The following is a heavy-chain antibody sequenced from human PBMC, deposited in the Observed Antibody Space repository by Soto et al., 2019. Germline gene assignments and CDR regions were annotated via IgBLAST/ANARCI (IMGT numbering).Heavy chain of an antibody. J-gene: IGHJ5*01. CDR2: TYYRSKWYK. V-gene: IGHV6-1*01. CDR3: VRLIGNSWLDF. D-gene: IGHD2-8*01. CDR1: GDTVSSSSVT. Sequence: PSQTLSLTCAISGDTVSSSSVTWNWIRQSPSRGLEWLGRTYYRSKWYKDYAESVISRITINPDTSKNQFSLGLNSVTPEDTAVYYGVRLIGNSWLDFWDEGTLLTVSS.